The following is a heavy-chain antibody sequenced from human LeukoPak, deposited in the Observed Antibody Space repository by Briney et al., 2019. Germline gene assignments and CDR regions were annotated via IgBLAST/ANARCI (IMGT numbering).Heavy chain of an antibody. V-gene: IGHV3-30*01. Sequence: GRSLRLSCAASGFTFSSYAMHWVRQAPGKGLEWVAVISYDGSNKYYADSVKGRFTISRDNSKNTLYLQMNSLRAEDTAVYYCASSWVVVPAAILYWGQGTLVTVSS. CDR2: ISYDGSNK. J-gene: IGHJ4*02. D-gene: IGHD2-2*02. CDR1: GFTFSSYA. CDR3: ASSWVVVPAAILY.